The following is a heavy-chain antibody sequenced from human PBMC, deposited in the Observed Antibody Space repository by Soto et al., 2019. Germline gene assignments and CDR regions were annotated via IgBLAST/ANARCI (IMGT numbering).Heavy chain of an antibody. J-gene: IGHJ4*02. V-gene: IGHV3-33*01. Sequence: GGSLRLSCAASGFTFGSYGMHWFRQAPGKGLEWVAVIWYDGSNKYYADSVKGRFTISRDNSKNTLYLQMNSLRAEDTAVYYCARERNWSFDYWGQGTLVTVSS. CDR2: IWYDGSNK. D-gene: IGHD1-20*01. CDR1: GFTFGSYG. CDR3: ARERNWSFDY.